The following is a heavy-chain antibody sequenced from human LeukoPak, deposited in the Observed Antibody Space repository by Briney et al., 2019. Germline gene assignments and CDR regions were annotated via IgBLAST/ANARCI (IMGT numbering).Heavy chain of an antibody. V-gene: IGHV3-48*03. CDR3: ARDPLGYSSTNFDY. J-gene: IGHJ4*02. Sequence: PGGSLRLSCAASGFTFSSYEMNWVRQALGKGLEWVSYISSSGSTIYYADSVKGRFTISRDNAKNSLYLQMNSLRAEDTAVYYCARDPLGYSSTNFDYWGQGTLVTVSS. D-gene: IGHD6-13*01. CDR1: GFTFSSYE. CDR2: ISSSGSTI.